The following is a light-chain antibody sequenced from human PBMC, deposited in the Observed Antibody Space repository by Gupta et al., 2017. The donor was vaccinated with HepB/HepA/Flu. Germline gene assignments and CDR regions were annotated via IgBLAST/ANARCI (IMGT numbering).Light chain of an antibody. J-gene: IGLJ2*01. CDR1: SGSVSSGHH. V-gene: IGLV8-61*01. CDR2: STK. CDR3: MLYVDSVV. Sequence: TVVTQEPSLSVSPGGTVTLTGGLSSGSVSSGHHPSWYQQTPGQAPRKVMDSTKSGPSGVPNGFSGSIRGNKAALTVTGAEADDEGYYHGMLYVDSVVFGGGTKLTVL.